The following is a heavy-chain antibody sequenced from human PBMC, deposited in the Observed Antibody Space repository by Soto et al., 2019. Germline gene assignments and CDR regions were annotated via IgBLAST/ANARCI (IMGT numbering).Heavy chain of an antibody. CDR2: ISGYNGDT. CDR1: GYTFTRYG. V-gene: IGHV1-18*01. Sequence: ASVKVSCKASGYTFTRYGISWVRQAPGQGLEWVGWISGYNGDTNYAQKFQDRVSMTIDTSTGTAYMELRSLTSDDTAIYYCAKNGQPPYYYYGLDVWGQGTKVT. CDR3: AKNGQPPYYYYGLDV. J-gene: IGHJ6*02. D-gene: IGHD2-8*01.